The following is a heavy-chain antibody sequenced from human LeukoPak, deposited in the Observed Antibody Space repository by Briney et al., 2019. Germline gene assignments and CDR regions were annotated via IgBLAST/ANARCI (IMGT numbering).Heavy chain of an antibody. J-gene: IGHJ2*01. V-gene: IGHV4-59*01. D-gene: IGHD3-3*01. CDR3: ARDGVSALNLYSDL. CDR2: IYYSGST. Sequence: SETLSLTCIVSGGSISGYYWSWIRQPPGKGLEWIGSIYYSGSTDYNPSLKSRVIISVDTSKNQFSLSLISVTAADTAVYYCARDGVSALNLYSDLWGRGTLVTVSS. CDR1: GGSISGYY.